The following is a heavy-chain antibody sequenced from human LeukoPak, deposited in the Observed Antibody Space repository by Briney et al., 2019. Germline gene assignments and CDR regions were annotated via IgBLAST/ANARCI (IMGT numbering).Heavy chain of an antibody. D-gene: IGHD2-21*02. CDR3: ARVTIQYYFDY. Sequence: GASLKVSCKASGYTFTSYGISWVQQAPGQGLEWMGWISAYNGNTNYAQKLQGRVTMTTDTSTSTAYMELRSLRSDGTAVYYCARVTIQYYFDYWGQGTLVTVSS. J-gene: IGHJ4*02. V-gene: IGHV1-18*04. CDR2: ISAYNGNT. CDR1: GYTFTSYG.